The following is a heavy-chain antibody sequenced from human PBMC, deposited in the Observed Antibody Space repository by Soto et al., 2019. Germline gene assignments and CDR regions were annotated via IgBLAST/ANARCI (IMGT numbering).Heavy chain of an antibody. CDR2: IYYSGST. CDR3: ARDGIDGDYYDSSGYYYGY. CDR1: GGSISSYY. V-gene: IGHV4-59*01. J-gene: IGHJ4*02. Sequence: QVQLQESGPGLVKPSETLSLTCTVSGGSISSYYWSWIRQPPGKGLEWIGYIYYSGSTNYNPSLKSRVTISVDTSKNQFSLKLSSVTAADTAVYYCARDGIDGDYYDSSGYYYGYWGQGTLVTVSS. D-gene: IGHD3-22*01.